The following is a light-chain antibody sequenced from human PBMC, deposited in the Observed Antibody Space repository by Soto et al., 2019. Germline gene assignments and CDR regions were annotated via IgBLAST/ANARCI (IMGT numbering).Light chain of an antibody. Sequence: DIQMTQSPSSLSTSVGDRVTITCRASQSIDSYVNWYQQKPGKAPKVLIYGAISLQGGVPSRFSGSGSGTDFTLTISSLQLEDFATYYCQQSYSTPLTFGGGTKVEIK. CDR1: QSIDSY. J-gene: IGKJ4*01. V-gene: IGKV1-39*01. CDR2: GAI. CDR3: QQSYSTPLT.